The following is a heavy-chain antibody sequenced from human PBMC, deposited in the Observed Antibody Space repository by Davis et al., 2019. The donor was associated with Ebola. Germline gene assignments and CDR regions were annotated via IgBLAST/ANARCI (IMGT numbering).Heavy chain of an antibody. CDR1: GYTFTSYY. V-gene: IGHV1-46*01. Sequence: AASVKVSCKASGYTFTSYYMHWVRQAPGQGLEWMGIINPSGGSASYAQKFQGRVSMTRDTSTSTVYMELSSLRSEDTAVYYCATYFTIFGVVSDYWGQGTLVTVSS. J-gene: IGHJ4*02. CDR3: ATYFTIFGVVSDY. CDR2: INPSGGSA. D-gene: IGHD3-3*01.